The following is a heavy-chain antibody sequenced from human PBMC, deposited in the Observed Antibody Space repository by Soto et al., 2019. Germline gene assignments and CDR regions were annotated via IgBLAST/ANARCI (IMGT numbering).Heavy chain of an antibody. CDR1: GYTFTGYY. CDR2: INPNSGGT. J-gene: IGHJ4*02. Sequence: ASVKVSCKASGYTFTGYYMHWVRQAPGQGLEWMGWINPNSGGTNYAQKFQGWVTMTRDTSISTAYMELSRLRSDDTAVYYCARVIPNCSSTSCYGSYFDYWGQGTLVTVSS. D-gene: IGHD2-2*01. V-gene: IGHV1-2*04. CDR3: ARVIPNCSSTSCYGSYFDY.